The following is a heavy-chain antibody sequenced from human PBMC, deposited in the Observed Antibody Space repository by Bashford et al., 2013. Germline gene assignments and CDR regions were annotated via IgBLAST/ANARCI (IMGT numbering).Heavy chain of an antibody. J-gene: IGHJ5*02. V-gene: IGHV1-69*13. Sequence: SVKVSCKASGGTFSSYAISWVRQAPGQGLEWMGGIIPMFGTANYAQKFQGRVTITADESTRTAYMELSSLRSEDTAVYYCARYADQGDANWFDPWGQGTLVTVSS. D-gene: IGHD4-17*01. CDR3: ARYADQGDANWFDP. CDR2: IIPMFGTA. CDR1: GGTFSSYA.